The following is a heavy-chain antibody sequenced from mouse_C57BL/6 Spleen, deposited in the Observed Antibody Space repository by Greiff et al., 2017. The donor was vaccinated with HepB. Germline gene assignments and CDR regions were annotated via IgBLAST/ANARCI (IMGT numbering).Heavy chain of an antibody. CDR3: ARYPDGYYDWYFDV. Sequence: QVQLQQPGAELVKPGASVKMSCKASGYTFTSYWITWVKQRPGQGLEWIGDIYPGSGSTTYNEKFKSKATLTVDTSSSTAYMQLSSLTSEDSAVYYCARYPDGYYDWYFDVWGTGTTVTVSS. V-gene: IGHV1-55*01. D-gene: IGHD2-3*01. J-gene: IGHJ1*03. CDR2: IYPGSGST. CDR1: GYTFTSYW.